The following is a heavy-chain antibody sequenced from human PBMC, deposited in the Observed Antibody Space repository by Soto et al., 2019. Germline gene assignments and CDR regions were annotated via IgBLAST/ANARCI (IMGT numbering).Heavy chain of an antibody. D-gene: IGHD3-22*01. CDR2: FDPEDGET. Sequence: ASVKVCCKVSGYTLTELSMHWVRQAPGKGLEWMGGFDPEDGETIYAQKFQGRVTMTEDTSTDTAYMELSSLRSEDTAVYYCATRTYYYGSTPGPAFDTWGQGTTVTVSS. CDR3: ATRTYYYGSTPGPAFDT. CDR1: GYTLTELS. J-gene: IGHJ3*02. V-gene: IGHV1-24*01.